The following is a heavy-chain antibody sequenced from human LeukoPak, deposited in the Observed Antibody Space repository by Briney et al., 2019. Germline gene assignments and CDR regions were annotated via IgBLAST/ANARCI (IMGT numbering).Heavy chain of an antibody. CDR3: ARDLPNCSRTSCLLRDAFDI. V-gene: IGHV1-2*06. J-gene: IGHJ3*02. D-gene: IGHD2-2*01. CDR2: INPNSGGT. CDR1: GYTFTGYY. Sequence: GASVKVSCKASGYTFTGYYMHWVRQAPGQGLEWMGRINPNSGGTNYAQKFQGRVTMTRDTSISTAYMELSRLRSDDTAVYYCARDLPNCSRTSCLLRDAFDIWGPGTMVTVSS.